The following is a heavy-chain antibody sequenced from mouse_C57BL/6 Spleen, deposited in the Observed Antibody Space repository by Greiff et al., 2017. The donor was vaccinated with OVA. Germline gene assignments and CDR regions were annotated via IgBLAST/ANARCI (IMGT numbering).Heavy chain of an antibody. CDR3: ARYLEAMDY. Sequence: QVQLKESGPGLVAPSQSLSITCTVSGFSLTSYAISWVRQPPGKGLEWLGVIWTGGGINYNSALKSRLSISKDNSKSQVFLKMNSLQTDDTARYYCARYLEAMDYWGQGTSVTVSS. J-gene: IGHJ4*01. V-gene: IGHV2-9-1*01. CDR2: IWTGGGI. CDR1: GFSLTSYA.